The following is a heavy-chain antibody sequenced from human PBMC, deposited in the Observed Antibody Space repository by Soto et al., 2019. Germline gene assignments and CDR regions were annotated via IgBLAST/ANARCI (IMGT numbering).Heavy chain of an antibody. J-gene: IGHJ4*02. CDR1: GFTFSSYW. CDR2: INSDGSRT. D-gene: IGHD2-21*02. CDR3: AVTYCGGDCCRAFDY. Sequence: EVQLVESGGGLVQPGVSLRLSCAASGFTFSSYWMHWVRQAPGKGLVWVSRINSDGSRTTYADSVKGRFTISRDNAKNTLYLQMNSLRAEDTALYYCAVTYCGGDCCRAFDYWGQGTLVTVSS. V-gene: IGHV3-74*01.